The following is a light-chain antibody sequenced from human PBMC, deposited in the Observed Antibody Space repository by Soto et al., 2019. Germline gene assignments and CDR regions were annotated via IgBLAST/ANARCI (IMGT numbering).Light chain of an antibody. CDR1: QSISSW. CDR3: QQYNSYSHT. J-gene: IGKJ1*01. CDR2: DAS. V-gene: IGKV1-5*01. Sequence: IQMTQSPSTLSAPVGDRVTITCRASQSISSWLAWYQQKPGKAPKLLIYDASSLESGVPSRFSGSGSGTEFTLTISSLQPDDFATYYCQQYNSYSHTFGQGTKVDIK.